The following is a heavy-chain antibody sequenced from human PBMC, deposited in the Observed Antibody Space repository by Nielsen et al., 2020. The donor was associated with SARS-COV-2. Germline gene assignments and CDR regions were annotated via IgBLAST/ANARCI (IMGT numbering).Heavy chain of an antibody. CDR3: AKLGSYAYYFDY. J-gene: IGHJ4*02. D-gene: IGHD1-26*01. Sequence: GGSLRLSCAASGFTFDDYAMHWVRQAPGKGLEWVSGISWNSGSIGYADSVKGRFTISRDNAKNSLYLQMNSLRAEDTALYYCAKLGSYAYYFDYWGRGTLVTVSS. CDR1: GFTFDDYA. CDR2: ISWNSGSI. V-gene: IGHV3-9*01.